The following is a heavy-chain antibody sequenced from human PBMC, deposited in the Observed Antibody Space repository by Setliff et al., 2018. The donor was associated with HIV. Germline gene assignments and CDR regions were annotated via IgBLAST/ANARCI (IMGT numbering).Heavy chain of an antibody. CDR2: ISGSGDNT. CDR1: GFTFNTYA. D-gene: IGHD2-15*01. CDR3: ARTAGYCSGVSCYFKWFDP. V-gene: IGHV3-23*01. Sequence: QPGGSLRLSCAASGFTFNTYAMSWVRQAPGKGLEWVSAISGSGDNTYYTDSVKGRFTISRDNSKNTLYLQVNSLRAEDTAVYYCARTAGYCSGVSCYFKWFDPWGQGTLVTVSS. J-gene: IGHJ5*02.